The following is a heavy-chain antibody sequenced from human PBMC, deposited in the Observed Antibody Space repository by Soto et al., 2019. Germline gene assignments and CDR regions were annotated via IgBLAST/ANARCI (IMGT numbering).Heavy chain of an antibody. D-gene: IGHD6-19*01. V-gene: IGHV4-4*07. CDR2: IYTSGST. Sequence: PSETLSLTCTVSGGSISSYQWSWIRQPAGKGLEWIGRIYTSGSTNYNPSLKSRVTMSVDTSKNQLSLKLSSVTAADTAVYYCGRVLSGIALAGVLDYWGQGTLVTVS. CDR3: GRVLSGIALAGVLDY. CDR1: GGSISSYQ. J-gene: IGHJ4*02.